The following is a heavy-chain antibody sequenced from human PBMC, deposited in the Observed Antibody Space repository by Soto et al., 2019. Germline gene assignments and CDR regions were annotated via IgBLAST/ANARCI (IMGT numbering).Heavy chain of an antibody. CDR3: ARAHTIFGVVTYFDY. CDR1: GFTFSSYW. V-gene: IGHV3-7*05. J-gene: IGHJ4*02. Sequence: GGSLRLSCAASGFTFSSYWMSWVRQAPGKGLEWVANIKQDGSEKYYVDSVKGRFTISRDNAKNSLYLQMNSLRAEDTAVYYCARAHTIFGVVTYFDYWGQGTLVTVSS. CDR2: IKQDGSEK. D-gene: IGHD3-3*01.